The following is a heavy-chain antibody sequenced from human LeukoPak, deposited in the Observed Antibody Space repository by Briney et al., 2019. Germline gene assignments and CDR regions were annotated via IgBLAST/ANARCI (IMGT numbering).Heavy chain of an antibody. D-gene: IGHD5-12*01. Sequence: GSSVKVSCKASGGTFSSYAISWVRQAPGQVLEWMGGIIPIFGTANYAQKLQGRVTITADESTSTAYMELSSLRSEDTAVYYCAREIRGYSGYDPDYYYYYMDVWGKGTTVTVSS. V-gene: IGHV1-69*01. CDR3: AREIRGYSGYDPDYYYYYMDV. J-gene: IGHJ6*03. CDR2: IIPIFGTA. CDR1: GGTFSSYA.